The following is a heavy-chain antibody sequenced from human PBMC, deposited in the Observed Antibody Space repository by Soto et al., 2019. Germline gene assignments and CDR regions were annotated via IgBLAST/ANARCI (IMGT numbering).Heavy chain of an antibody. CDR3: ARGYYYGSGRPTPGGMDV. CDR2: ISTYTGNT. J-gene: IGHJ6*02. CDR1: GYTFTNYD. D-gene: IGHD3-10*01. V-gene: IGHV1-18*01. Sequence: QVHLVQSGAEVKKPGASVKVSCKASGYTFTNYDINWVRQAPGQGLEWMGWISTYTGNTNYAQKLQGRVTMTTDTSADRAYMELRRLRSDDTAVDYCARGYYYGSGRPTPGGMDVWGQGTTVTVSS.